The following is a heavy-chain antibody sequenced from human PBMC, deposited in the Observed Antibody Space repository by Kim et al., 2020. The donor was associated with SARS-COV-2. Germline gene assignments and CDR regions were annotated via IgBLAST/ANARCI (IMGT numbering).Heavy chain of an antibody. V-gene: IGHV1-3*01. Sequence: NTKVSQKFQGRVTITRDPSASTAYMELTSLTPEDTAIYYCVRGSGWAFDYWGQGTLVTVAS. CDR3: VRGSGWAFDY. J-gene: IGHJ4*02. D-gene: IGHD6-19*01. CDR2: NT.